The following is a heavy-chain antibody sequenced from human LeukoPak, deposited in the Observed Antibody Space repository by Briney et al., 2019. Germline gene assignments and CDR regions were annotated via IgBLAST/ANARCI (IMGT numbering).Heavy chain of an antibody. CDR2: ISYDGSNK. J-gene: IGHJ4*02. V-gene: IGHV3-30*18. Sequence: PGGSLRLSCATSGFTFSSYGMHWVRQAPGKGLEWVAVISYDGSNKYYADSVKGRFTISRDNSKNTLYLQMNSLRAEDTAVYYCAKMIVVANPNFDYWGQGTLVTVSS. D-gene: IGHD3-22*01. CDR3: AKMIVVANPNFDY. CDR1: GFTFSSYG.